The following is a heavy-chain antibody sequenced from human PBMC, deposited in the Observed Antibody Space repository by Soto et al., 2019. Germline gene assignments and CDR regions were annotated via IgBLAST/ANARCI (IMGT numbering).Heavy chain of an antibody. CDR2: IYHSGST. V-gene: IGHV4-30-2*01. J-gene: IGHJ5*02. CDR3: AREAGTWHLPLNWFDP. Sequence: SETLSLTCAVSGGSISSGGYSWSWIRQPPGKGLEWIGYIYHSGSTYYNPSLKSRVTISVDRSKSQFSLKLSSVAAADTAVYYCAREAGTWHLPLNWFDPWGQGTLVTVSS. CDR1: GGSISSGGYS. D-gene: IGHD6-19*01.